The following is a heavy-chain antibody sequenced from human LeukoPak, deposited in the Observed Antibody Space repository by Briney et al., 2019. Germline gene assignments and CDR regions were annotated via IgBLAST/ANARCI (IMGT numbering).Heavy chain of an antibody. D-gene: IGHD4-11*01. V-gene: IGHV3-7*01. J-gene: IGHJ4*02. CDR2: INQVESEK. CDR1: GFTFNDYW. Sequence: PGGSLRLSCAASGFTFNDYWMSWVRQAPGKGLEWVANINQVESEKYYVDSVKGRFTISRDTAKNSLYLQMNSLRAEDTAVYYCAREGITTVAYDYWGQGTLVTVSS. CDR3: AREGITTVAYDY.